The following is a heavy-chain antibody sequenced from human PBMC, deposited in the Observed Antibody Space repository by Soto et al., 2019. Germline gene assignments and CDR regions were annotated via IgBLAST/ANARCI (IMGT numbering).Heavy chain of an antibody. CDR2: IYYSGST. Sequence: QVQLQESGPGLVKPSQTLSLTCTVSGGSISSGGYYWSWIRQHPGKGLEWIGYIYYSGSTYYNPSLKRRVTIAVDTSKNQFSLKLSSVTAADTAVYYCVRGYDGDYEGLFDYWGQGTLVTVSS. CDR3: VRGYDGDYEGLFDY. CDR1: GGSISSGGYY. V-gene: IGHV4-31*03. D-gene: IGHD4-17*01. J-gene: IGHJ4*02.